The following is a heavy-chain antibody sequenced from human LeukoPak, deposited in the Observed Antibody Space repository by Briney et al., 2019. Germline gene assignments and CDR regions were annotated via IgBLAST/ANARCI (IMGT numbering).Heavy chain of an antibody. CDR2: IYYSGST. CDR1: GGSISSYY. Sequence: PSETLSLTCTVSGGSISSYYWSWIRQPPGKGLEWIGYIYYSGSTNYNPSLKSRVTTSVDTSKNQFSLKLSSVTAADTAVYYCAREGNYDYVWGSYMGSHYFDYWGQGTLVTVSS. J-gene: IGHJ4*02. CDR3: AREGNYDYVWGSYMGSHYFDY. V-gene: IGHV4-59*01. D-gene: IGHD3-16*01.